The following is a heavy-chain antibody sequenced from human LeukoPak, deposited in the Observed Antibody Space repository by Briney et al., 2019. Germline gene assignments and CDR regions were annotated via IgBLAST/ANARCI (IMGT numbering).Heavy chain of an antibody. Sequence: PRASVKVSCKASGYTFTSYDINWVRQATGQGLEWMGWMNPNSGNTGYAQKFQGRVTITRNTSISTAYMELSSLRSEDTAVYYCARGEYCSSTSCRRHTTNYYYMDVWGKGTTVTVSS. CDR3: ARGEYCSSTSCRRHTTNYYYMDV. D-gene: IGHD2-2*01. V-gene: IGHV1-8*03. J-gene: IGHJ6*03. CDR1: GYTFTSYD. CDR2: MNPNSGNT.